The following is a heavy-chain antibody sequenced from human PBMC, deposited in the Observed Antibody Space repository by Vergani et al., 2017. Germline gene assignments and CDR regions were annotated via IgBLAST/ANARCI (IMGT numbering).Heavy chain of an antibody. D-gene: IGHD6-13*01. V-gene: IGHV5-51*01. CDR1: GYRFTNYW. Sequence: EVQLVQSGAEVKKPGESLKVSCKGSGYRFTNYWIAWVRQMPGKGLEWMGIIYPADSDTRYSPSFQHQVSISVDKSISTAYLQWSSLKASDTAMYYCARVFASSYYYMDVWGKGATVTGSS. CDR3: ARVFASSYYYMDV. J-gene: IGHJ6*03. CDR2: IYPADSDT.